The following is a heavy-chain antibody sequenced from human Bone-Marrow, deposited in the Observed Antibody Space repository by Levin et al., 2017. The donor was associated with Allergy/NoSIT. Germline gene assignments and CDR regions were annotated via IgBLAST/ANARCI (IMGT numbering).Heavy chain of an antibody. CDR1: GFTFSSYA. CDR2: ISYDGSNK. CDR3: ARDGPLITMVRGVNKAPDYFDY. D-gene: IGHD3-10*01. J-gene: IGHJ4*02. V-gene: IGHV3-30-3*01. Sequence: GGSLRLSCAASGFTFSSYAMHWVRQAPGKGLEWVAVISYDGSNKYYADSVKGRFTISRDNSKNTLYLQMNSLRAEDTAVYYCARDGPLITMVRGVNKAPDYFDYWGQGTLVTVSS.